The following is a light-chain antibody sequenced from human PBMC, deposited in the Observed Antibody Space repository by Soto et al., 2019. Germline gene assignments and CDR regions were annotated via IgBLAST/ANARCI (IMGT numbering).Light chain of an antibody. J-gene: IGLJ3*02. CDR1: SSNIGAGYG. V-gene: IGLV1-40*01. CDR3: QSYDSSLSVV. Sequence: QSVLTQPPSVSGAPGQRVRISCTGSSSNIGAGYGVHWYQQLPGAAPKLLIYVNDNRPSGVPDRFSGSKSGASASLAITGLQAEDEADYYCQSYDSSLSVVFGGGTKLTVL. CDR2: VND.